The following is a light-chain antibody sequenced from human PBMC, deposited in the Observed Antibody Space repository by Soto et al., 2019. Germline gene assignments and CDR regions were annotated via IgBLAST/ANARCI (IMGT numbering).Light chain of an antibody. Sequence: QSVLTQPASVSGSLGQSITISCTGTSSDVGGYDYVSWYQQHPGKAPKLMIYEVSNRPSGVSNRFSGSKSGNTASLTISGLQAEDEADYYCNSYTSSGTPFFATGTKLTVL. J-gene: IGLJ1*01. CDR2: EVS. V-gene: IGLV2-14*01. CDR1: SSDVGGYDY. CDR3: NSYTSSGTPF.